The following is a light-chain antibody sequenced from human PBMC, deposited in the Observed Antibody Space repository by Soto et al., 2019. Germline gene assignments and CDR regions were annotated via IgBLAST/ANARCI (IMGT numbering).Light chain of an antibody. CDR3: QQYENLPT. J-gene: IGKJ5*01. CDR1: QTISTY. CDR2: NTY. V-gene: IGKV1-33*01. Sequence: IQMTQFPSSLSASVVYIVTITFRANQTISTYLNWYQQRPGQAPKFVIYNTYTLQSGVPSRFSASGSGTDFTFTISRLQPEDIATYYCQQYENLPTCGQGTRREIK.